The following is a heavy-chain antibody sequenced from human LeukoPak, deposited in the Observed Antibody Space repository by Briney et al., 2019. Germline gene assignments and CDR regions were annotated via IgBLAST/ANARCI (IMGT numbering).Heavy chain of an antibody. Sequence: GRSLRLSCTASGFTFSNYWMSWVRQAPGKGLEWVANIKEDGGTKYYLDSVKGRFTISRDNPKNSLYLQVDSLRGDDTAVYFCARIGYASSSLDFWGQGALVTVSS. CDR3: ARIGYASSSLDF. V-gene: IGHV3-7*05. J-gene: IGHJ4*02. CDR2: IKEDGGTK. D-gene: IGHD6-6*01. CDR1: GFTFSNYW.